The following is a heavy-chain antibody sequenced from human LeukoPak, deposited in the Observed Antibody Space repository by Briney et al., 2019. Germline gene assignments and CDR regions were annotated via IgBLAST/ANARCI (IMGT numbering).Heavy chain of an antibody. Sequence: SETLSLTCTVSGDSISSYYWTWIRQPPGKGLEWIAYTSYSGITNYNPSLKNRVTISLDTSKNQFSLRLSSVTTADTAVYYCAREGGYSGYLDYWGQGTLVTVSS. CDR2: TSYSGIT. J-gene: IGHJ4*02. V-gene: IGHV4-59*01. D-gene: IGHD5-12*01. CDR3: AREGGYSGYLDY. CDR1: GDSISSYY.